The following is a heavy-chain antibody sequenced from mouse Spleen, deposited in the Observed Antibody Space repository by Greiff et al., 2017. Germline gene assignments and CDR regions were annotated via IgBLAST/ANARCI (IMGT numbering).Heavy chain of an antibody. CDR3: ARDGGSYYFDY. J-gene: IGHJ2*01. V-gene: IGHV5-16*01. CDR2: INYDGSST. Sequence: EVHLVESEGGLVQPGSSMKLSCTASGFTFSDYYMAWVRQVPEKGLEWVANINYDGSSTYYLDSLKSRFIISRDNAKNILYLQMSSLKSEDTATYYCARDGGSYYFDYWGQGTTLTVSS. CDR1: GFTFSDYY.